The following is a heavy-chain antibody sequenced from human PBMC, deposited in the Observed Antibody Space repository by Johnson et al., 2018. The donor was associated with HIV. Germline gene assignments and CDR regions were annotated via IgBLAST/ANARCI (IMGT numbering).Heavy chain of an antibody. CDR3: TTDQVGRSYGGKHHI. Sequence: VQLVESGGGVVQPGRSLRLSCAASGFTFTNYAIHWVRQAPGKGLEWVAVISYDGSNKYYADSVKGRFTTSRDNSKNTLYLQMNSLKTEDTAVYYCTTDQVGRSYGGKHHIWGQGTMVTVSS. CDR2: ISYDGSNK. J-gene: IGHJ3*02. CDR1: GFTFTNYA. D-gene: IGHD3-10*01. V-gene: IGHV3-30-3*01.